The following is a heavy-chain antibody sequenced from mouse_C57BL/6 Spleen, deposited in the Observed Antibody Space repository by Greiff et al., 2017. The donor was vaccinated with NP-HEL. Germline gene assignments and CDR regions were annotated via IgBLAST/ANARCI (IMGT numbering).Heavy chain of an antibody. CDR1: GYTFTSYW. V-gene: IGHV1-69*01. CDR3: ARESTVVGGFAY. D-gene: IGHD1-1*01. CDR2: IDPSDSYT. J-gene: IGHJ3*01. Sequence: QVQLQQPGAELVMPGASVKLSCKASGYTFTSYWMHWVKQRPGQGLEWIGEIDPSDSYTNYNQKFKGKSTLTVDKSSSTAYMQLSSLTSEDSAVYYCARESTVVGGFAYWGQGTLVTVSA.